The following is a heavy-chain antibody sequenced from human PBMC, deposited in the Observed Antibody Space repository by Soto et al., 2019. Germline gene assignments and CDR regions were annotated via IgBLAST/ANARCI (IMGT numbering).Heavy chain of an antibody. J-gene: IGHJ4*02. CDR1: GFTFSNSW. D-gene: IGHD3-10*01. CDR3: ASSVLWPLDRNY. Sequence: HPGGALRLSCAASGFTFSNSWMHWVRQTPGKGLVWVSRINTDGSYINYVDSVKGRFTVSRDNAKSTLYLQMNSLRAEDSAVYYCASSVLWPLDRNYWGQGTQVTVSS. CDR2: INTDGSYI. V-gene: IGHV3-74*01.